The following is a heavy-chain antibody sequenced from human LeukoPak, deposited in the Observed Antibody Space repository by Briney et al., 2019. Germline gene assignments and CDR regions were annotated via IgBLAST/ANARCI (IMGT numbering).Heavy chain of an antibody. CDR1: GFIFSNYW. V-gene: IGHV3-23*01. J-gene: IGHJ4*02. Sequence: GGSLRLSCVASGFIFSNYWMNWVRQAPGKGLEWVSAISGTGGSTYYADSVKGRFTISRDNSKNTLYLQMNSLRAEDTAIYYCAKDRSDNSTWYLGDYWGQGTLVAVSS. D-gene: IGHD6-13*01. CDR3: AKDRSDNSTWYLGDY. CDR2: ISGTGGST.